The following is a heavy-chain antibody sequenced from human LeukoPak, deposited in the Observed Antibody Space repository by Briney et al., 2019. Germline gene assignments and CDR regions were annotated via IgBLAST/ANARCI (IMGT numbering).Heavy chain of an antibody. CDR1: GFTFSSYG. D-gene: IGHD6-19*01. Sequence: PGRSLRLSCAGSGFTFSSYGIDWVRQAPGKGLEWVAVIWYDGSEKYYADSVRGRFTISRDNSKNTLSLQMNSLRADDTAVYYCARLGSGWSFDFWGQGTLVTVSS. CDR2: IWYDGSEK. CDR3: ARLGSGWSFDF. J-gene: IGHJ4*02. V-gene: IGHV3-33*01.